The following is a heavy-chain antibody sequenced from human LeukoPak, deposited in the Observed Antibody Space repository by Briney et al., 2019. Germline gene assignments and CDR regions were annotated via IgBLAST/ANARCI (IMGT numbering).Heavy chain of an antibody. J-gene: IGHJ4*02. Sequence: ASVKVSCKASGYTFTSYDINWVRQATGQGLEWMGWMNPNSGNTGYAQKFQGRVTITRNTSISTAYMELSSLRSEDTAVYYCARGDRAAAGLSFDYWGQGTLVTVSS. V-gene: IGHV1-8*03. CDR3: ARGDRAAAGLSFDY. CDR2: MNPNSGNT. CDR1: GYTFTSYD. D-gene: IGHD6-13*01.